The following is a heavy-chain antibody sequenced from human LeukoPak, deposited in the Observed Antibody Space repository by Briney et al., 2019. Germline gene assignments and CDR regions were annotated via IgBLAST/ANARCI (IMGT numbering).Heavy chain of an antibody. CDR1: GFTFSNYG. D-gene: IGHD6-13*01. CDR2: VRYDETTK. J-gene: IGHJ4*02. V-gene: IGHV3-30*02. Sequence: GGSLRLSCAASGFTFSNYGMHWVRQAPGKGLEWVAFVRYDETTKFYADSVKGRFTISRDNSKTTLYLQMNSLRAEDTAVYYCAKSRSSSSWYLKGTNWGQGTLVTVSS. CDR3: AKSRSSSSWYLKGTN.